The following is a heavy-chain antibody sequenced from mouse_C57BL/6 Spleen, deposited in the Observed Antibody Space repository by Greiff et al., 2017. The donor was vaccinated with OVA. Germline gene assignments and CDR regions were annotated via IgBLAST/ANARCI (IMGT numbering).Heavy chain of an antibody. CDR1: GFTFSSYA. J-gene: IGHJ2*01. CDR3: ARVPYGSSRYYFDY. V-gene: IGHV5-4*01. Sequence: EVHLVESGGGLVKPGGSLKLSCAASGFTFSSYAMSWVRQTPEKRLEWVATISDGGSYTYYPDNVKGRFTISRDNAKNNLYLQMSHLKSEDTAMYYCARVPYGSSRYYFDYWGQGTTLTVSS. D-gene: IGHD1-1*01. CDR2: ISDGGSYT.